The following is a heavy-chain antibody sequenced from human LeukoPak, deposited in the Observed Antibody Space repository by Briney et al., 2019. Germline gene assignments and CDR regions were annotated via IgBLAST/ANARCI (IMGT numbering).Heavy chain of an antibody. Sequence: SETLSLTCTVSGGSISSYYWGWIRQPPGKGLEWIGSIYYSGSTYYNPSLKSRVTISVDTSKNQFSLKLSSVTAADTAVYYCARDSGSGYYVPWGQGTLVTVSS. CDR1: GGSISSYY. CDR2: IYYSGST. CDR3: ARDSGSGYYVP. V-gene: IGHV4-39*07. J-gene: IGHJ5*02. D-gene: IGHD3-22*01.